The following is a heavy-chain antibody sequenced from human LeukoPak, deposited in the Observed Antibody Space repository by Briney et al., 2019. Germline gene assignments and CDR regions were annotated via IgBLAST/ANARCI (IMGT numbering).Heavy chain of an antibody. D-gene: IGHD6-13*01. CDR3: ARGVSSSSWFWVY. Sequence: GGSLRLSCAASGFSFSTQWMTWVRQAPGKGLEWVANIKQDGSEKYYVDSVKGRFTISKDNAKNSLYLQMNSLRVEDTAVYYCARGVSSSSWFWVYWGQGTLVTVYS. CDR1: GFSFSTQW. J-gene: IGHJ4*02. CDR2: IKQDGSEK. V-gene: IGHV3-7*01.